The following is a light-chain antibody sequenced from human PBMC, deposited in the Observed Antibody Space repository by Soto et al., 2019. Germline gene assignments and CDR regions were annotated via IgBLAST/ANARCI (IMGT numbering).Light chain of an antibody. V-gene: IGLV2-14*03. CDR3: ISYTTSNTRQIV. J-gene: IGLJ1*01. CDR1: SSDVGGYNY. Sequence: QSALTQPASVSGSPGQSITISCTGTSSDVGGYNYVSWYQHHPGKAPRLMIYDISNRPSGVYNRFSGFKSGNTASLTISGLQPEDEADYYCISYTTSNTRQIVFGTGTKV. CDR2: DIS.